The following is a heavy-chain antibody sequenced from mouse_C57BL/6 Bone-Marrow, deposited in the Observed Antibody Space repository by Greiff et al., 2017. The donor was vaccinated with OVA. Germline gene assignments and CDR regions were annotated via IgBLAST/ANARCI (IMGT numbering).Heavy chain of an antibody. D-gene: IGHD3-3*01. J-gene: IGHJ2*01. V-gene: IGHV5-4*03. CDR2: ISDGGSYT. CDR3: ARVVGGGVDN. Sequence: EVMLVESGGGLVKPGGSLKLSCAASGFTFSSYAMSWVRQTPEKRLEWVATISDGGSYTYYPDNVKGRFTISRDNAKNNLYLQMSHLKSEDTAMYYCARVVGGGVDNWGQGTTLTVSS. CDR1: GFTFSSYA.